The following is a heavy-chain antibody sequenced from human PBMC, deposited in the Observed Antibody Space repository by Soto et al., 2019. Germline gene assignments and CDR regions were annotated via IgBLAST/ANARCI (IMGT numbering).Heavy chain of an antibody. CDR1: GFTFSSYD. CDR2: IGTAGDT. Sequence: GGSLRLSCAASGFTFSSYDMHWVRQATGKGLEWVSAIGTAGDTYFPGSVKGRFTISRENAKNSLYLQMNSLRAEDTAVYYCARVEEDYDSSGYYYYWFDPWGQGTLVTVSS. CDR3: ARVEEDYDSSGYYYYWFDP. J-gene: IGHJ5*02. V-gene: IGHV3-13*01. D-gene: IGHD3-22*01.